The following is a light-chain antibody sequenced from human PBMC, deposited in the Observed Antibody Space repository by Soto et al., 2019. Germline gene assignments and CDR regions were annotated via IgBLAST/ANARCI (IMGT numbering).Light chain of an antibody. V-gene: IGLV2-14*01. CDR1: SSDVGGYNY. CDR3: SSYTSSSTVLM. J-gene: IGLJ3*02. CDR2: EVS. Sequence: QSALTQPASVSGSPGQSITISCTGTSSDVGGYNYVSWYQQHPGKAPKLMIYEVSNRPSGVSNRFSGSKSGNTASLTISGLQAEDEADYYCSSYTSSSTVLMFGGGTKLTVL.